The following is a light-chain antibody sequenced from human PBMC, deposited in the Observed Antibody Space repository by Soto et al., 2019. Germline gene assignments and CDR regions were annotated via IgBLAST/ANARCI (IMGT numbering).Light chain of an antibody. CDR1: TSNIGRHF. J-gene: IGLJ3*02. CDR2: DND. CDR3: ATWDKRLSAWV. Sequence: QSVLTQPPSASGTPGQSLTISCSGSTSNIGRHFVYWYQHFPRTAPKLLIYDNDKRPSGIPDRFSGSKSGTSATLGITGLQTGDEADYYCATWDKRLSAWVFGGGTKVTVL. V-gene: IGLV1-51*01.